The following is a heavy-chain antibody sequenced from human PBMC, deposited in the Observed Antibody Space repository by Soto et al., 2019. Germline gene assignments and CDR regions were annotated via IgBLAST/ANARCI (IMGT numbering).Heavy chain of an antibody. J-gene: IGHJ3*02. D-gene: IGHD3-3*01. CDR2: ISAYNGNT. CDR1: GYTFTSYG. V-gene: IGHV1-18*01. CDR3: ARDPHPLRFLEWGPLALIADAFDI. Sequence: ASVKVSCKASGYTFTSYGISWVRQAPGQGLEWMGWISAYNGNTNYAQKLQGRVTMTTDTSTSTAYMELRSLRSDDTAVYYCARDPHPLRFLEWGPLALIADAFDIWGQGTMVTVSS.